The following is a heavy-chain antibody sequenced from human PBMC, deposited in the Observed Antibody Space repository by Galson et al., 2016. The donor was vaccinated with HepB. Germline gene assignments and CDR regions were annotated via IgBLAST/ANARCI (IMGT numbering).Heavy chain of an antibody. CDR1: GFTFSSHN. D-gene: IGHD6-19*01. CDR3: ARESSGALFDS. CDR2: IGYSGTDR. J-gene: IGHJ4*02. V-gene: IGHV3-21*01. Sequence: SLRLSCAASGFTFSSHNMNWVRQAPGKGLEWVSSIGYSGTDRYYRDSVKGRFTISRDNAGDSVFLQMNSLRAEDTALYYCARESSGALFDSGGQGTLVTVSS.